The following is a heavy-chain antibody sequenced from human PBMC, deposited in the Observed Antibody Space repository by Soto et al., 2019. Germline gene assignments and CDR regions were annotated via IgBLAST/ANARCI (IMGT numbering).Heavy chain of an antibody. CDR3: ARDPGAFGEVWDI. CDR2: MNPNTGDT. V-gene: IGHV1-2*02. J-gene: IGHJ4*02. Sequence: QVRLVQSGAEVKRPGASVKVSCKASGYTFTGYYMYWVRQAPGQGLESVGWMNPNTGDTNYAQRFQGRVTMTRDTSISTAYMDLSRLTSDDTAVYYCARDPGAFGEVWDIWGQGTLVTVSS. CDR1: GYTFTGYY. D-gene: IGHD3-10*01.